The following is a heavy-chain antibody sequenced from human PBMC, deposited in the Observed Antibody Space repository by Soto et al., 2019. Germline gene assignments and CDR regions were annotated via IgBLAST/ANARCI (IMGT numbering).Heavy chain of an antibody. J-gene: IGHJ3*02. CDR1: GYTFTGYY. CDR3: ATDSYYYDSSGYYDAFDI. D-gene: IGHD3-22*01. Sequence: ASVKVSCKASGYTFTGYYMHWVRQAPGQGLEWMGWINPNSGGTNYAQKFQGRVTMTRDTSISTAYMELSRLRSDDTAVYYCATDSYYYDSSGYYDAFDIWGQGTMGTVSS. V-gene: IGHV1-2*02. CDR2: INPNSGGT.